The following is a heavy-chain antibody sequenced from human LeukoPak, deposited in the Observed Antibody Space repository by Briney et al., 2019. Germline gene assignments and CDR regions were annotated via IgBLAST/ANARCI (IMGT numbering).Heavy chain of an antibody. CDR3: ARASIAAAGTPFDY. CDR1: GDSVSSNSAA. Sequence: SQTLSLTCAISGDSVSSNSAAWNWIRQSPSRGLEWLGRTYYRSKWYIEYAVSVQSRMTINPDTSKNQFSLKLSSVTAADTAVYYCARASIAAAGTPFDYWGQGTLVTVSS. CDR2: TYYRSKWYI. V-gene: IGHV6-1*01. J-gene: IGHJ4*02. D-gene: IGHD6-13*01.